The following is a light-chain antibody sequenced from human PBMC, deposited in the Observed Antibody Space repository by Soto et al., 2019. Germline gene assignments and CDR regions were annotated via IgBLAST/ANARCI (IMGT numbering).Light chain of an antibody. V-gene: IGKV3D-20*02. J-gene: IGKJ1*01. CDR2: GTT. Sequence: EIVLTQSPGTVSLSPGETASLSCRASQTVSGSYLAWYQQKPGQAPRLLIYGTTSRATGVPDRFSGGGSGTAFTLTISGLEPEDFAVYYCQQRSNWLWTFGQGTKVEIK. CDR1: QTVSGSY. CDR3: QQRSNWLWT.